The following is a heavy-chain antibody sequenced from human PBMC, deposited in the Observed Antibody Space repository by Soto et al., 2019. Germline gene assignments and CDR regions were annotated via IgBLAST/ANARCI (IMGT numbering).Heavy chain of an antibody. CDR2: IHYSGST. CDR3: ARSEMATGHSDY. CDR1: GGSINSHY. J-gene: IGHJ4*02. V-gene: IGHV4-59*11. Sequence: QVQLQESGPGLVKPSETLSLICTVSGGSINSHYWTWIRQPPGKGLEWIGYIHYSGSTKYNPSLKSRVTISVDTSKNQFSLKLSSVTAADTALDYCARSEMATGHSDYLGQGTLVTVSA. D-gene: IGHD5-12*01.